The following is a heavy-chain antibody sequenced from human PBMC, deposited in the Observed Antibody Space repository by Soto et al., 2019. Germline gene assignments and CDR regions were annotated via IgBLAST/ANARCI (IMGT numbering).Heavy chain of an antibody. CDR1: GGSMISDD. J-gene: IGHJ4*02. V-gene: IGHV4-59*01. Sequence: PSETLSLTCTVSGGSMISDDCTWIRQPPVNGLEWIGFIHYGLGTVYNPALRSRVTVTVETSKKQFSLNLSSVTAADTALYYCVGDRYGGVGDTSYESWGKGALVTVSS. CDR2: IHYGLGT. CDR3: VGDRYGGVGDTSYES. D-gene: IGHD1-26*01.